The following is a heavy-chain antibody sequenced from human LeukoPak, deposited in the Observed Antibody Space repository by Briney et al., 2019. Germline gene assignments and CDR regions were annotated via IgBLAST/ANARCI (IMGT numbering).Heavy chain of an antibody. J-gene: IGHJ6*02. Sequence: KTSETLSLTCTVSGGSISSYYWSWIRQPAGKGLEWIGRIYTSGSTNYNPSLKSRVTMSVDTSKNQFSLKLSSVTAADTAVYYCARAEGTVTPSVYYYYGMDVWGQGTTVTVSS. D-gene: IGHD4-17*01. V-gene: IGHV4-4*07. CDR1: GGSISSYY. CDR2: IYTSGST. CDR3: ARAEGTVTPSVYYYYGMDV.